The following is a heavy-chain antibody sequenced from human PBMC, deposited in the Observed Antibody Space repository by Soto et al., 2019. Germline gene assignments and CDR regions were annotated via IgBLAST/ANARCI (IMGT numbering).Heavy chain of an antibody. CDR3: ARDRSAAAGKNYGMDV. D-gene: IGHD6-13*01. Sequence: GASVKVSCKASGYTFTGYYMHWVRQAPGQGLEWMGWINPNSGGTNYAQKFQGWVTMTRDTSISTAYMELSRLRSDDTAVYYCARDRSAAAGKNYGMDVWGQGTTVTVSS. J-gene: IGHJ6*02. V-gene: IGHV1-2*04. CDR2: INPNSGGT. CDR1: GYTFTGYY.